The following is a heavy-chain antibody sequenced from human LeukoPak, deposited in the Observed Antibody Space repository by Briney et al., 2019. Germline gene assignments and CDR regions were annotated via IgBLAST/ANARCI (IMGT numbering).Heavy chain of an antibody. Sequence: GGSLRLSCAASGFTLSSYWMSWVRQAPGKGLEWVANIKQDGSEKYYVDSVKGRFTISRDNAKNSLYLQMNSLRAEDTALYYCASGRQLGYWGQATLVTVSS. CDR2: IKQDGSEK. J-gene: IGHJ4*02. V-gene: IGHV3-7*01. CDR3: ASGRQLGY. CDR1: GFTLSSYW. D-gene: IGHD3-16*01.